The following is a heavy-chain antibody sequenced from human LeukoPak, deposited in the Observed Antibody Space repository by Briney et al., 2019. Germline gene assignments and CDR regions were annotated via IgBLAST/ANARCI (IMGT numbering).Heavy chain of an antibody. J-gene: IGHJ5*02. V-gene: IGHV1-46*01. CDR2: INPSGDNT. D-gene: IGHD5-12*01. CDR3: ARDNSVGDSAWWFDP. CDR1: GYTFTNNF. Sequence: ASVKVSCKASGYTFTNNFMHWVRQTPGQGLEWMGIINPSGDNTWYAQKFQGRVTMTRDMATSTDYMEVSSLRSEDTAVYYCARDNSVGDSAWWFDPWGQGTLVTVSS.